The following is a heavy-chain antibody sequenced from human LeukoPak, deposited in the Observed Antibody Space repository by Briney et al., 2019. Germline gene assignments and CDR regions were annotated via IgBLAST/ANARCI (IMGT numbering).Heavy chain of an antibody. Sequence: PSETLSLTRTVSGGSISSYYWSWIRQPAGKGLEWIGRIYTSGSTNYNPSLKSRVTMSVDTSKNQFSLKLSSVTAADTAVYYCARHVVVVAATRGDAFDIWGQGTMVTVSS. D-gene: IGHD2-15*01. CDR3: ARHVVVVAATRGDAFDI. V-gene: IGHV4-4*07. CDR2: IYTSGST. CDR1: GGSISSYY. J-gene: IGHJ3*02.